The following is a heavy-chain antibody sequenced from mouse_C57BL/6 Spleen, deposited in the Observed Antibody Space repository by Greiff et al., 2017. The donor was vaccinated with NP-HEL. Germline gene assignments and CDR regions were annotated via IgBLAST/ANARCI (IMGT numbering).Heavy chain of an antibody. CDR1: GYTFTSYW. D-gene: IGHD1-1*01. Sequence: QVQLQQPGAELVKPGASVKTSCKASGYTFTSYWITWVKQRPGQGLEWIGDIYPGSGSTNYNEKFKSKATLTVDTSSSTAYMQLSSLTSEDSAVYYCARYYGALGYYGSGGYWGQGTTLTVSS. J-gene: IGHJ2*01. CDR3: ARYYGALGYYGSGGY. CDR2: IYPGSGST. V-gene: IGHV1-55*01.